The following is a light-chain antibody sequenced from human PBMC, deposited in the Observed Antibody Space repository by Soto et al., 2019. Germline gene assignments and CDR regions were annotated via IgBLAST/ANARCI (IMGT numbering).Light chain of an antibody. CDR1: QSVSSN. Sequence: EIVMTQSPATLSVSPGERATLSCRASQSVSSNLASYQQKPGQAPRLLIYGASTRPTGIPARFSGSGSGTEFTLTISSLQSEDFAVYYCQHYNNWPRTFGQGTKVEIK. CDR2: GAS. V-gene: IGKV3-15*01. J-gene: IGKJ1*01. CDR3: QHYNNWPRT.